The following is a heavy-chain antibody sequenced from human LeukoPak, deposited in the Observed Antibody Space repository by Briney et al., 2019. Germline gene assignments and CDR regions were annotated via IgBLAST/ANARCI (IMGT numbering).Heavy chain of an antibody. V-gene: IGHV3-48*03. J-gene: IGHJ4*02. CDR2: ISSSGSTI. CDR3: ARSGRDYYDSNFDY. CDR1: GFTFSSYE. D-gene: IGHD3-22*01. Sequence: GGSLRLSCAASGFTFSSYEMNWVRQAPGKGLEWVSYISSSGSTIYYADSVKGRFTISRDNAKNPLYLQMNSLRAEDTAVYYCARSGRDYYDSNFDYWGQGTLVTVSS.